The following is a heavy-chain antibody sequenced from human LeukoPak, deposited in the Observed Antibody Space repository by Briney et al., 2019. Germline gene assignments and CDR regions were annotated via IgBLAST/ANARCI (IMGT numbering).Heavy chain of an antibody. Sequence: SETLSLTCTVSGGSISSYYWSWLRQPAGKGLEWIGRIYTSGRTNYNPSLKSRVTMSVDTSKNQFSLKLSSVTAADTAVYYCARDRVVVTAISAFDIWGQGTMVTVSS. D-gene: IGHD2-21*02. J-gene: IGHJ3*02. CDR3: ARDRVVVTAISAFDI. CDR1: GGSISSYY. CDR2: IYTSGRT. V-gene: IGHV4-4*07.